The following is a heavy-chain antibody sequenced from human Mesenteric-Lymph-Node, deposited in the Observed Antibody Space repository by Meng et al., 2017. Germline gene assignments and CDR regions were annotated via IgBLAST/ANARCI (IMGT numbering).Heavy chain of an antibody. Sequence: GGSLRLSCKGSGYSFTSSWIGWVRQMPGKGLEWMGIIYPGDSDTRYSPSFQGQVTISADKSISTAYLQWSSLKASDTAMYYCATFSGSSYYFDYWGQGTLVTVSS. CDR1: GYSFTSSW. CDR2: IYPGDSDT. V-gene: IGHV5-51*01. J-gene: IGHJ4*02. D-gene: IGHD1-26*01. CDR3: ATFSGSSYYFDY.